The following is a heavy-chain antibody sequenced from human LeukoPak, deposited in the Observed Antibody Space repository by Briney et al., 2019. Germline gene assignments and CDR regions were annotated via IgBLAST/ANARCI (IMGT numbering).Heavy chain of an antibody. D-gene: IGHD1-14*01. CDR1: GGSFSGYY. CDR3: ARFGSRIGTGGSFGFDY. V-gene: IGHV4-34*01. Sequence: PSETLSLTCAVYGGSFSGYYWSWIRQPPGKGLEWIGEINHSGSTNYNPSLKSRVTISVDTSKNQFSLKLSSVTAADTAVYYCARFGSRIGTGGSFGFDYWGQGTLVLVSS. J-gene: IGHJ4*02. CDR2: INHSGST.